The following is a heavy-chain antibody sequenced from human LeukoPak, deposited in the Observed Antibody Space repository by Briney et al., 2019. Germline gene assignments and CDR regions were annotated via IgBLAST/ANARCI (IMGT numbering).Heavy chain of an antibody. CDR3: ASERLGYCSSSSCPFDY. CDR1: GGSIGSSTYY. V-gene: IGHV4-39*01. D-gene: IGHD2-2*01. J-gene: IGHJ4*02. CDR2: LSYSGST. Sequence: SETLSLTCTVSGGSIGSSTYYWGWIRQPPGKGLEWIGSLSYSGSTSYNPSLKSRVTISGDTSTNQFSPKLSSVTAADTAVYYCASERLGYCSSSSCPFDYWGQGTLVTVSS.